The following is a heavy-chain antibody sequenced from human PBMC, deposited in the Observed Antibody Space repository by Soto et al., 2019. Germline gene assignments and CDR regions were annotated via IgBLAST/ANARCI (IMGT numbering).Heavy chain of an antibody. V-gene: IGHV3-48*03. CDR2: IFTTGTTM. J-gene: IGHJ4*02. CDR3: ARDKDWAFDY. CDR1: GFTFSSYS. Sequence: GGSLRLSCVASGFTFSSYSLVWVRQAPGKGLEWLSYIFTTGTTMFYADSVKGRFTVSRDNAKNSVFLLLNSLRAEDKAVYYCARDKDWAFDYWGQGTLVTVSS. D-gene: IGHD3-9*01.